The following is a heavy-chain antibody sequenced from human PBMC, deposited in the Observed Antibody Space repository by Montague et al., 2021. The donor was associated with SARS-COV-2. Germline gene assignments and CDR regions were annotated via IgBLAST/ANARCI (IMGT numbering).Heavy chain of an antibody. CDR3: ARDAIGAAGGYGMDV. V-gene: IGHV4-31*03. CDR1: GGSISSGGYY. CDR2: IYYDGYT. D-gene: IGHD2-2*01. J-gene: IGHJ6*02. Sequence: TLSLTCTVSGGSISSGGYYWSWIRQHPGKGLEWIGYIYYDGYTYYNPSLKGRVTISVDTSKNQFSLNLSSVTAADTAVYYCARDAIGAAGGYGMDVWGQGTPVTVSS.